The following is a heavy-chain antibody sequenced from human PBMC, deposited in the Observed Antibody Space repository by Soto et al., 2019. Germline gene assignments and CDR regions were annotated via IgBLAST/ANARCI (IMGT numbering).Heavy chain of an antibody. Sequence: SETLSLTCTVSGGSISSYYWSWIRQPPGKGLEWIGYIYYSGSTNYNPSLKSRVTISVGTSKNQFSLKLSSVTAADTAVYYCARVSGYSYGFFDYWGQGTLVTVSS. CDR2: IYYSGST. D-gene: IGHD5-18*01. J-gene: IGHJ4*02. CDR1: GGSISSYY. CDR3: ARVSGYSYGFFDY. V-gene: IGHV4-59*01.